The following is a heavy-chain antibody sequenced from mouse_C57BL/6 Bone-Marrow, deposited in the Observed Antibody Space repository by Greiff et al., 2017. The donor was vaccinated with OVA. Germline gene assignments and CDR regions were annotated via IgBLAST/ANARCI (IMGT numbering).Heavy chain of an antibody. J-gene: IGHJ3*01. V-gene: IGHV1-50*01. CDR3: ARVGYYYGNFFAY. Sequence: QVQLKQPGAELVKPGASVKLSCKASGYTFTSYWMQWVKQRPGQGLEWIGEIDPSDSYTNYNQKFKGKATLTVDTSSSTAYMQLSSLTSEDSAVYYCARVGYYYGNFFAYWGQGTLVTVSA. CDR2: IDPSDSYT. CDR1: GYTFTSYW. D-gene: IGHD1-1*01.